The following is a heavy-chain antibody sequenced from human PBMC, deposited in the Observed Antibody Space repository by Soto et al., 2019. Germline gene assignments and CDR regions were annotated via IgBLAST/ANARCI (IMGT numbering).Heavy chain of an antibody. CDR3: AREQYNWKI. CDR2: IYYNGNS. J-gene: IGHJ4*02. D-gene: IGHD1-20*01. V-gene: IGHV4-59*01. Sequence: SETLSLTCSVSGGSISTYYWSWIRQPPGKGLEWLGYIYYNGNSYYNPSLKSRLTMSVDTSKNQFSLRLSSATAADTAVYYCAREQYNWKIWGQGTLVTVSS. CDR1: GGSISTYY.